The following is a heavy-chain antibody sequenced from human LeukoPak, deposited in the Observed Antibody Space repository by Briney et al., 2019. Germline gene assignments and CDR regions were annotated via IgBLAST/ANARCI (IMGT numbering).Heavy chain of an antibody. CDR2: IYYTGST. V-gene: IGHV4-59*02. CDR1: GGSVSDYY. J-gene: IGHJ6*03. CDR3: ARDRYGSGSFHYYYYMDV. Sequence: SETLSLTCTVSGGSVSDYYWSWIRQSPGKGLEWIGYIYYTGSTSYNPSLRSRVTMSADTSKNQFSLKLSSVTAADTAVYYCARDRYGSGSFHYYYYMDVWGKGTTVTISS. D-gene: IGHD3-10*01.